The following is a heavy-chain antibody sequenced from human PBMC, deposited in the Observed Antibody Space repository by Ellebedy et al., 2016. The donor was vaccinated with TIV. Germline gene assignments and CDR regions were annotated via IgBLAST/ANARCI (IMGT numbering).Heavy chain of an antibody. J-gene: IGHJ6*03. CDR3: ARRPYYDLWSGYLFPSSYYYMDV. V-gene: IGHV4-34*01. CDR2: INHSGST. CDR1: GGSFSGYY. Sequence: SETLSLXXDVFGGSFSGYYWSWIRQPPGKGLEWIGEINHSGSTNYNPSLKGRVTFSVDTSKNQFSLKVRSVTAADTAMYYCARRPYYDLWSGYLFPSSYYYMDVWGKGTTVTVSS. D-gene: IGHD3-3*01.